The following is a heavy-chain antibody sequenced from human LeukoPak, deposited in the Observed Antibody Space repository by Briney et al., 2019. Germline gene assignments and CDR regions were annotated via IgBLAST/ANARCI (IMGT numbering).Heavy chain of an antibody. CDR3: AIQTGGLNY. V-gene: IGHV3-48*03. Sequence: GGSLRLSCAASGSTFSSYEMNWVRQAPGKGLEWVSYISSSGSTIYYADSVKGRFTISRDNAKNSLYLQMNSLRAEDTAVYYCAIQTGGLNYWGQGTLVTVSS. J-gene: IGHJ4*02. D-gene: IGHD7-27*01. CDR1: GSTFSSYE. CDR2: ISSSGSTI.